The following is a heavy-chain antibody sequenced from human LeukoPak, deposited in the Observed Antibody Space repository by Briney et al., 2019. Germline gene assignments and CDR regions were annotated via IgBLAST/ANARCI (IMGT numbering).Heavy chain of an antibody. D-gene: IGHD4-17*01. CDR3: ARSFYGDYYYYYYMDV. Sequence: GASVKVSCKASGGTFSSYAISWVRQAPGQGLEWMGGIIPIFGTANYAQKSQGRVTITTDESTSTAYMELSSLRSEDTAVYYCARSFYGDYYYYYYMDVWGKGTTVTVSS. V-gene: IGHV1-69*05. CDR2: IIPIFGTA. J-gene: IGHJ6*03. CDR1: GGTFSSYA.